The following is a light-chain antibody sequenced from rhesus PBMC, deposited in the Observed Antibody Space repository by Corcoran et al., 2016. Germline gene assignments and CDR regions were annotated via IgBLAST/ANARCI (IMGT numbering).Light chain of an antibody. CDR2: GIS. CDR3: CSYKTSSTFV. CDR1: RSDIGGYNN. V-gene: IGLV2S7*01. Sequence: QSAPTQPPSVSGSPGQSVSISCTGTRSDIGGYNNVSWYQQHPGKAPKLMIYGISNRPSGVSDRFSGSKSGNTASLTISGLQAEDEADYYCCSYKTSSTFVFGSGTKLTVL. J-gene: IGLJ6*01.